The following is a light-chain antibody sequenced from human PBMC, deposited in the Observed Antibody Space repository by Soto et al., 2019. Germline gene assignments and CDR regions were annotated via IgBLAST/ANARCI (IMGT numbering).Light chain of an antibody. J-gene: IGLJ3*02. V-gene: IGLV2-8*01. CDR3: SSFASSNTGV. CDR1: SSDVGAYND. CDR2: EVT. Sequence: QSVLTQPPSASGSPGQSVTISCTGTSSDVGAYNDVSWYQQHAGKAPKLVIYEVTKRPSGVPDRFSGSKSANTASLTVSGLQADDEADYYGSSFASSNTGVFGGGTKLTVL.